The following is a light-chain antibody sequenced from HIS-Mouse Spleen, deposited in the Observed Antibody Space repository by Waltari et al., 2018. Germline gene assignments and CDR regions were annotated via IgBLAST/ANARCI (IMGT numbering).Light chain of an antibody. CDR2: PDS. CDR3: QAWDSSTVV. V-gene: IGLV3-1*01. J-gene: IGLJ2*01. Sequence: SYELTQPPSVSVSPGQTASITCSGDKLGDKYACWYQQKPGRSPVLVIYPDSKRPAGIPERFSGSNSGNTATLTISGTQAMDEADYYCQAWDSSTVVFGGGTKLTVL. CDR1: KLGDKY.